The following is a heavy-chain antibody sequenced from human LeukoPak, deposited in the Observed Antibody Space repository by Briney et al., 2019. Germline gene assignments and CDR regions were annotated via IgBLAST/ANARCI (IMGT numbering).Heavy chain of an antibody. CDR1: GYTFTSYD. D-gene: IGHD2-15*01. CDR3: ARDMSGGSRYSCNWFDP. J-gene: IGHJ5*02. Sequence: GASVKVSCKASGYTFTSYDINWVRQATGQGLEWMGWINPNSGGTNYAQKFQGRVTMTRDTSISTAYMELSRLRSDDTAVYYCARDMSGGSRYSCNWFDPWGQGTLVTVSS. V-gene: IGHV1-2*02. CDR2: INPNSGGT.